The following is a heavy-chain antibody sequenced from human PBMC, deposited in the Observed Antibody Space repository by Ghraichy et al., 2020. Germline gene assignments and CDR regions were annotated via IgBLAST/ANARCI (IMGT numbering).Heavy chain of an antibody. CDR1: GFSLSTSGMC. V-gene: IGHV2-70*01. CDR3: ARIRRDIAAAGTGYFDY. CDR2: IDWDDDK. Sequence: QTLSLTCTFSGFSLSTSGMCVSWIRQPPGKALECLALIDWDDDKYYSTSLKTRLTISKDTSKNQVVLTMTNMDPVDTATYYCARIRRDIAAAGTGYFDYGGQGTLVTVSS. J-gene: IGHJ4*02. D-gene: IGHD6-13*01.